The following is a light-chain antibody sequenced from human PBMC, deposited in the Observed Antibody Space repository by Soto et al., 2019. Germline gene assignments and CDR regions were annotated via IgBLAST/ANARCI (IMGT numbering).Light chain of an antibody. CDR2: GAS. J-gene: IGKJ5*01. CDR1: QSVSSS. CDR3: QQYNNWPPIT. V-gene: IGKV3-15*01. Sequence: IVLTQSPATLSSSPGERATLSCGASQSVSSSYVAWYQQKPGQAPRLLIYGASTRATGIPARFSGSGSGTEFTLTISSLQSEDFAVYYCQQYNNWPPITFGQGTRLEIK.